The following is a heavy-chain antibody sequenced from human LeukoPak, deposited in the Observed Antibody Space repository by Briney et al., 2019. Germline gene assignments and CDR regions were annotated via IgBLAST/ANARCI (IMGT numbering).Heavy chain of an antibody. V-gene: IGHV4-59*01. CDR1: GGSISSYY. D-gene: IGHD5-24*01. Sequence: SGTLSLTCTVSGGSISSYYWSWIRQPPGKGLEWIGYIYYSGGTNYNHSLKSRVTISVDTSMYQFSLKLSSVTAADTAVYYCARGRGYNSDYWGQGTLVSVSS. CDR2: IYYSGGT. CDR3: ARGRGYNSDY. J-gene: IGHJ4*02.